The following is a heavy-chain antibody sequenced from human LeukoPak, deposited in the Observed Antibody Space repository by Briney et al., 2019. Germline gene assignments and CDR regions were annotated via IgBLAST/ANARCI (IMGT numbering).Heavy chain of an antibody. J-gene: IGHJ4*02. CDR2: IRYDGSDK. Sequence: GGSLRLSCAASGFTFSSYSMNWVRQAPGKGLQWVAFIRYDGSDKYYADSVKGRFTISKDNSKNTLYLQMNSLRAEDTAVFYCAKDRGTSGSYYTFDYWGQGTLVTVSS. V-gene: IGHV3-30*02. CDR1: GFTFSSYS. CDR3: AKDRGTSGSYYTFDY. D-gene: IGHD3-10*01.